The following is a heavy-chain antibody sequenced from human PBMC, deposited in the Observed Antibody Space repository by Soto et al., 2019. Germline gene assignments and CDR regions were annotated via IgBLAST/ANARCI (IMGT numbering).Heavy chain of an antibody. CDR3: ARVLGKRDPDGGNYGMDV. V-gene: IGHV4-30-2*01. CDR2: IYHSGST. Sequence: SETLSLTCAVSGGSISSGGYSWSWIRQPPGKGLEWIGYIYHSGSTYYNPSLKSRVTISVDRSKNQFSLKLSSVTAADTAVYYCARVLGKRDPDGGNYGMDVWGQGTTVTVSS. D-gene: IGHD3-16*01. J-gene: IGHJ6*02. CDR1: GGSISSGGYS.